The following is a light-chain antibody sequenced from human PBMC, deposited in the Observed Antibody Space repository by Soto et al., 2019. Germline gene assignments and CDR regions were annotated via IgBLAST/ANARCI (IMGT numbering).Light chain of an antibody. CDR2: GAS. CDR1: QSVSSSY. V-gene: IGKV3-15*01. CDR3: QQYNNWPRT. Sequence: EIVLTQSPGTLSLSPGERATLSCRASQSVSSSYLAWYQQKPGQAPRLLIYGASTRATGIPARFSGSGSGPEFTLTISSLQSEDFAVYYCQQYNNWPRTFGQATSVDIK. J-gene: IGKJ1*01.